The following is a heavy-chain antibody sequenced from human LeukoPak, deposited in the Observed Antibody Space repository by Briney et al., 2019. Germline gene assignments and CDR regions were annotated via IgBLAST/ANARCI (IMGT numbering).Heavy chain of an antibody. Sequence: SETLSLTCTVSGGSISSYYWSWIRQPPGKGLEWIGYIYYSGSTNYNPPLKSRVTISVDTSKNQFSLKLSSVTAADTAAYYCARDQAPLDYDSSGYYYPWYCDLWGRGTLVTVSS. V-gene: IGHV4-59*12. CDR1: GGSISSYY. D-gene: IGHD3-22*01. CDR2: IYYSGST. CDR3: ARDQAPLDYDSSGYYYPWYCDL. J-gene: IGHJ2*01.